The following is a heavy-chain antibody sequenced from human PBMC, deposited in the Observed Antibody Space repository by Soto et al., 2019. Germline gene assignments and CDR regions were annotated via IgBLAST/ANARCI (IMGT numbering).Heavy chain of an antibody. Sequence: EVQLLESGGGLVQPGGSLRLSCAASGFTFSSYAVSWVRQAPGKGLEWVSAISGSGGSTYYADSVKGRFTISRDNSKNTLYLQMNSLRAEDTAVYYCAKDPLLIFGYDGYWGQGTLVTVSS. D-gene: IGHD5-12*01. J-gene: IGHJ4*02. V-gene: IGHV3-23*01. CDR2: ISGSGGST. CDR1: GFTFSSYA. CDR3: AKDPLLIFGYDGY.